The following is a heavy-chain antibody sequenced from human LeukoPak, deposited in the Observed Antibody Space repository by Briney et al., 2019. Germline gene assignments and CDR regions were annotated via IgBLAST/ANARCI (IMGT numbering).Heavy chain of an antibody. Sequence: TSETLSLTCTVSGGSISSCYWSWIRQPPGKGLEWIGYIYYSGSTNYNPSLESRVTISVDTSKNQFSLKLSSVTAADTAVYYCARRRYYDSSGYANAFDIWGQGTMVTVSS. CDR3: ARRRYYDSSGYANAFDI. V-gene: IGHV4-59*08. CDR1: GGSISSCY. D-gene: IGHD3-22*01. CDR2: IYYSGST. J-gene: IGHJ3*02.